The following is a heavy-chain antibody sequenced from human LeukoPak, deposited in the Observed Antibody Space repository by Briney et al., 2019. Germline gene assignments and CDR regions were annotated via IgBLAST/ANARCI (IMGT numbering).Heavy chain of an antibody. J-gene: IGHJ4*02. CDR2: ISDSGGST. CDR3: AKEQGVVRGFVTIDL. D-gene: IGHD3-10*01. Sequence: GGSLRLSCAASGFTFSSYAMSWVRQAPRKGLEWVSAISDSGGSTYYADSVKGRFTISRDNSKNTLYLQMNSLRAEDTAVYYCAKEQGVVRGFVTIDLWGQGTLVTVSS. CDR1: GFTFSSYA. V-gene: IGHV3-23*01.